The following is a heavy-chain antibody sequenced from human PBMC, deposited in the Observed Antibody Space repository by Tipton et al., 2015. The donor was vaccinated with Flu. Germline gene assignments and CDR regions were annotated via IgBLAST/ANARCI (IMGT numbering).Heavy chain of an antibody. J-gene: IGHJ5*02. CDR3: ARAPSGAVDWFDP. D-gene: IGHD3-10*01. CDR2: IHHSGST. V-gene: IGHV4-59*11. Sequence: GLVKPSETLSLICTVSGGSITTHYWSWIRQPPGKRLEWIGNIHHSGSTNYNPPLKTRVTISVDTSKNQFSLKLSSVTAADTALYYCARAPSGAVDWFDPWGQGTLVTVSS. CDR1: GGSITTHY.